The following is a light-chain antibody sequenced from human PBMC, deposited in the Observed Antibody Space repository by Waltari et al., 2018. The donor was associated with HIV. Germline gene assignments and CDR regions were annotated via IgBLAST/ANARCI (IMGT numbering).Light chain of an antibody. J-gene: IGKJ1*01. V-gene: IGKV3-11*01. CDR3: QQRSNWPPWT. Sequence: EIVLTQSHATLSLSPGERATPSGRASQSVSSYLAWYQQKPGQAPRLLIYDASNRATGIPARFSGSGSGTDFTLTISSLEPEDFAVYYCQQRSNWPPWTFGQGTKVEIK. CDR2: DAS. CDR1: QSVSSY.